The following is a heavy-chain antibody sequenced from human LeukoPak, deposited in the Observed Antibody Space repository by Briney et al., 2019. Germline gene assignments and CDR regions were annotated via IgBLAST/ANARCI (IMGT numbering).Heavy chain of an antibody. CDR2: IYSGGST. Sequence: GGSLRLSCAASGFTVSSNYMSWVRQAPGKGLEWVSVIYSGGSTYYADSVKGRFTISRDTSKNTLSLQMNSLRAEDTAVYYCAKGHGVVTFNELFSWGQGTLVPVSS. CDR3: AKGHGVVTFNELFS. V-gene: IGHV3-53*01. D-gene: IGHD2-21*02. CDR1: GFTVSSNY. J-gene: IGHJ4*02.